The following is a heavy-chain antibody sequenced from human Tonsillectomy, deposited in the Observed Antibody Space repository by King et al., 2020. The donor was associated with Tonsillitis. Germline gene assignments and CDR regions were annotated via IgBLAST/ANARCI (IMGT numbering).Heavy chain of an antibody. CDR3: ARADYYNWFDP. Sequence: VQLVESGGGLIQPGGSLRLSCAASGFTVSSNYMSWVRQAPGKGLEWVSVIYSGGSTFYADSVKGRFTISRDNSKNTLYLQMNSLRAEDTAVYYCARADYYNWFDPWGQGTLVTVSS. D-gene: IGHD1-26*01. CDR2: IYSGGST. J-gene: IGHJ5*02. V-gene: IGHV3-53*01. CDR1: GFTVSSNY.